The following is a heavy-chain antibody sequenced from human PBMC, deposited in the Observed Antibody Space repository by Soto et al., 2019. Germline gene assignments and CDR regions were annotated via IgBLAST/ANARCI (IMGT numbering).Heavy chain of an antibody. CDR2: ISAYNGNT. D-gene: IGHD2-15*01. V-gene: IGHV1-18*01. CDR3: ARDRGKYCSGGSCYST. CDR1: GYTFTSYG. J-gene: IGHJ5*02. Sequence: ASVKVSCKASGYTFTSYGISWVRQAPGQGLEWMGWISAYNGNTNYAQKLQGRVTMTTDTSTSTAYMELRSLRSDDTAVYYCARDRGKYCSGGSCYSTWGQGTLVNVSS.